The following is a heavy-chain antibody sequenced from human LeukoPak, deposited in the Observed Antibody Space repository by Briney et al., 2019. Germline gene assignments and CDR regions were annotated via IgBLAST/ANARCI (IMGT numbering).Heavy chain of an antibody. CDR3: AIPFRHYFDY. CDR1: GFTFSSYG. V-gene: IGHV3-30*02. D-gene: IGHD3-16*01. J-gene: IGHJ4*02. CDR2: IRYDGSNK. Sequence: TGGSLRLSCAASGFTFSSYGMHWVRQAPGKGLEWVAFIRYDGSNKHYADSVKGRFTISKDNSKNTLYLQMNSLRAEDTAVYYCAIPFRHYFDYWGQGTLVTVSS.